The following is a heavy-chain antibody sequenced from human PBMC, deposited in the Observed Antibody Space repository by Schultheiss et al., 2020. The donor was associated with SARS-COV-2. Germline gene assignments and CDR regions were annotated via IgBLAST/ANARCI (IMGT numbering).Heavy chain of an antibody. CDR2: IYYSWST. J-gene: IGHJ6*02. Sequence: SQTLSLTCTVSGGSISSGGYYWSWIRQHPGKGLEWIGYIYYSWSTYYNPSLKSLVTISVDTSKNQFSLKMSSVTAADTAVYYCARASLVRGVIIWGRRDSYYYYGMDVWGQGTTVTVSS. CDR1: GGSISSGGYY. V-gene: IGHV4-31*01. D-gene: IGHD3-10*01. CDR3: ARASLVRGVIIWGRRDSYYYYGMDV.